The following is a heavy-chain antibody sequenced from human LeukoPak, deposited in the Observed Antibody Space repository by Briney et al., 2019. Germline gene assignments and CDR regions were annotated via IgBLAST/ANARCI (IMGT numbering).Heavy chain of an antibody. Sequence: GGSLRLSCAASGFTFSSYAMSWVRQAPGKGLGWVSAISGSGGSTYYADSVKGRFTISRDNSKNTLYLQMNSLRAEDTAGYYCAKALSTVTTSGYFDYWGQGTLVTVSS. CDR1: GFTFSSYA. CDR2: ISGSGGST. CDR3: AKALSTVTTSGYFDY. V-gene: IGHV3-23*01. D-gene: IGHD4-11*01. J-gene: IGHJ4*02.